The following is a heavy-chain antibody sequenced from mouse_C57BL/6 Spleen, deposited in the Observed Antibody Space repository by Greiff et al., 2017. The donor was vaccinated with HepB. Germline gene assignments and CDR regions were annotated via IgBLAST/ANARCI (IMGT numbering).Heavy chain of an antibody. V-gene: IGHV1-59*01. Sequence: QVQLQQPGAELVRPGTSVKLSCKASGYTFTSYWMHWVKQRPGQGLEWIGVIDPSDSYTNYNQKFKGKATLTVDTSSSTAHMQLSSLTSEDSAVYYCAGGNFDYWGQGTTLTVSS. CDR2: IDPSDSYT. J-gene: IGHJ2*01. D-gene: IGHD1-1*02. CDR3: AGGNFDY. CDR1: GYTFTSYW.